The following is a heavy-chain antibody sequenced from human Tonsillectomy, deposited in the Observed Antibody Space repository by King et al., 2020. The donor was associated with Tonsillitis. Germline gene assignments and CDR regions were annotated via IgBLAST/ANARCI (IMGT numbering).Heavy chain of an antibody. V-gene: IGHV1-69*01. Sequence: VQLVQSGAEVKKPGSSVKVSCKASGDTFKNYAIRWVRQAPGQGLEWMGGIIPMFGTANYAEKFQGRVTITADEPTNTAYMELSSLTSEDTAVYFCASRRFPGIAAAGDACDIWGQGTLVTVSS. CDR1: GDTFKNYA. CDR3: ASRRFPGIAAAGDACDI. J-gene: IGHJ3*02. CDR2: IIPMFGTA. D-gene: IGHD6-13*01.